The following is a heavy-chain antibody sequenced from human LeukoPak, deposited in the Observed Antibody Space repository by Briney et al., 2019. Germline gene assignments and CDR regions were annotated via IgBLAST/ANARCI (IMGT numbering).Heavy chain of an antibody. CDR2: ISAYNGNT. D-gene: IGHD3-22*01. CDR1: GGTFSSYA. V-gene: IGHV1-18*01. Sequence: ASVKVSCKASGGTFSSYAISWVRQAPGQGLEWMGWISAYNGNTNYAQKLQGRVTMTTDTSTSTAYMELRSLRPDDTAVYYCATEKRYYYDSSGLAHYWGQGTLVTVSS. CDR3: ATEKRYYYDSSGLAHY. J-gene: IGHJ4*02.